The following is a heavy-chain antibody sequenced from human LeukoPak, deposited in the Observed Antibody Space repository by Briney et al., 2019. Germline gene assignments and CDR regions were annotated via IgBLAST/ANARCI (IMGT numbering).Heavy chain of an antibody. V-gene: IGHV3-23*01. J-gene: IGHJ4*02. CDR1: GFTLSSYA. D-gene: IGHD6-19*01. Sequence: GGSLRLSCAASGFTLSSYAMSRVRQAPGKGLEWVSGITSGGSTYYADSVRGRFTISRDNSKNTLYLQMNSLRAEDTAVYYCAKEPFQWLGPVKYWGQGTLVTVSS. CDR2: ITSGGST. CDR3: AKEPFQWLGPVKY.